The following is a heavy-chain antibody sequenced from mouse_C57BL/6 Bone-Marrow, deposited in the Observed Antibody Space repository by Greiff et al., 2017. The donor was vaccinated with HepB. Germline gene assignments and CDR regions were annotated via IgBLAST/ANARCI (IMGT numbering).Heavy chain of an antibody. D-gene: IGHD2-4*01. Sequence: QVQLQQSGAELARPGASVKLSCKASGYTFTSYGISWVKQRTGQGLEWIGEIYPRSGNTYYNEKFKGKATLTADKSSSTAYMELRSLTSEDSAVYFCARERLYDYDGAYWGQGTLVTVSA. CDR1: GYTFTSYG. J-gene: IGHJ3*01. CDR3: ARERLYDYDGAY. V-gene: IGHV1-81*01. CDR2: IYPRSGNT.